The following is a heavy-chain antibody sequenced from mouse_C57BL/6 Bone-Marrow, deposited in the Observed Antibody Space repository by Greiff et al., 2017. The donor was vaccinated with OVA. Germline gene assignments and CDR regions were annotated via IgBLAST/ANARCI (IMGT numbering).Heavy chain of an antibody. Sequence: QVQLQQPGAELVKPGASVKLSCKASGYTFTSYWMPWVKQRPGQGLEWIGEIDPSDSYTNYNQKFKGKATLTVDTSSSTAYMQLSSLTSEDSAVYYCARGYYSWIDYWGQGTLVTVSA. CDR1: GYTFTSYW. CDR3: ARGYYSWIDY. V-gene: IGHV1-50*01. CDR2: IDPSDSYT. D-gene: IGHD2-3*01. J-gene: IGHJ3*01.